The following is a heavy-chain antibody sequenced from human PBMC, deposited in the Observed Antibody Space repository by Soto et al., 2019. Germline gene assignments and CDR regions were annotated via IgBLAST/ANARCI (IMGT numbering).Heavy chain of an antibody. CDR1: GFTFSSYA. CDR3: ARVGDGYDGGIHYGMDV. Sequence: QTGGSLRLSCAASGFTFSSYAMHWVRQAPGKGLEWVAVISYDGSNKYYADSVKGRFTISRDNSKNTLYLQMNSLRAEDMAVYYCARVGDGYDGGIHYGMDVWAQGTTVTVSS. CDR2: ISYDGSNK. V-gene: IGHV3-30-3*01. D-gene: IGHD5-12*01. J-gene: IGHJ6*02.